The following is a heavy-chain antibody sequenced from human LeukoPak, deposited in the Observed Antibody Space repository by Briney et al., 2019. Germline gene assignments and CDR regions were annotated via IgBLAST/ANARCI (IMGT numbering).Heavy chain of an antibody. CDR2: IYYSGST. J-gene: IGHJ6*02. CDR1: GGSISSYY. Sequence: PSETLSLTCTVSGGSISSYYWSWIRQPPGKGLEWSGYIYYSGSTNYNPSLKSRVTISVDTSKNQFSLKLSSVTAADTAVYYCARASLPDYYYYYGMDVWGQGTTVTVSS. CDR3: ARASLPDYYYYYGMDV. V-gene: IGHV4-59*01.